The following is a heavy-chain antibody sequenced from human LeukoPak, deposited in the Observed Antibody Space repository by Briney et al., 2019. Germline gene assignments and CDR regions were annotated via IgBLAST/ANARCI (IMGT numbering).Heavy chain of an antibody. CDR1: GFTFGTYS. Sequence: GGSLRLSCAASGFTFGTYSLNWVRQAPGKGLEWISYISSTSTTIYYADSVKGRFTISRDDAKNSLYLQMNSLRAEDTAIYYCARAYSGGGIVVVPAANWGQGTLVTVSS. CDR3: ARAYSGGGIVVVPAAN. D-gene: IGHD2-2*01. V-gene: IGHV3-48*04. CDR2: ISSTSTTI. J-gene: IGHJ4*02.